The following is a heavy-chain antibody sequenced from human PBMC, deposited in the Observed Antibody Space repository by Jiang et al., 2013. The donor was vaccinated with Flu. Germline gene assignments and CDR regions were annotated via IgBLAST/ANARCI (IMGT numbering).Heavy chain of an antibody. V-gene: IGHV4-39*07. CDR2: IYYSGST. Sequence: LEWIGSIYYSGSTYYNPSLKSRVTISVDTSKNQFSLKLSSVTAADTAVYYCARGEWFDPWGQGTLVTVSS. D-gene: IGHD1-26*01. J-gene: IGHJ5*02. CDR3: ARGEWFDP.